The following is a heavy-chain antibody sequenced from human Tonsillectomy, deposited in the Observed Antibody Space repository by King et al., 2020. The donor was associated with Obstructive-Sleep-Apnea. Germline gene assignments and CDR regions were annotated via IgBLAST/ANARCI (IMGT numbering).Heavy chain of an antibody. J-gene: IGHJ5*02. CDR1: GASISSYY. V-gene: IGHV4-59*08. Sequence: QLQESGPGLVKPSETLSLTCTVSGASISSYYWSWIRQPPGKGLEWIGYIYYSGSTNYNPSLKSRVTISVDTSKNQFSLKLRTVTAADTAVYYCARGLGSSGWFFFDPWGQGALVTVSS. CDR3: ARGLGSSGWFFFDP. D-gene: IGHD6-19*01. CDR2: IYYSGST.